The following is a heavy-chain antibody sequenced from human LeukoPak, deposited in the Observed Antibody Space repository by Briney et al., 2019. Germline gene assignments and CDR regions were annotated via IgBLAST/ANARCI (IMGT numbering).Heavy chain of an antibody. Sequence: SETLSLTCTVSGGSISSGSYYWSWIRQPAGKGLEWIGRIYTSGSTNYNPSLKSRVTISVDTPKNQFSLKLSSVTAADTAVYYCARAPKMATTFDYWGQGTLVTVSS. CDR2: IYTSGST. J-gene: IGHJ4*02. CDR3: ARAPKMATTFDY. D-gene: IGHD5-24*01. V-gene: IGHV4-61*02. CDR1: GGSISSGSYY.